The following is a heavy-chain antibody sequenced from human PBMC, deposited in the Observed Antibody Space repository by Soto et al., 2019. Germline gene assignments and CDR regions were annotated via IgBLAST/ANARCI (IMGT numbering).Heavy chain of an antibody. CDR3: ARRGSDSSASKGAFDY. CDR1: GASISSGDYY. J-gene: IGHJ4*02. V-gene: IGHV4-30-4*01. D-gene: IGHD3-22*01. Sequence: PSETLSLTCIVSGASISSGDYYWSWIRQPPGKGLEWIGCIYDSGNTYYSPSLKSRVTISITTSKNQFSLKLSSVTAADTAVYYCARRGSDSSASKGAFDYWGQGTLVTVSS. CDR2: IYDSGNT.